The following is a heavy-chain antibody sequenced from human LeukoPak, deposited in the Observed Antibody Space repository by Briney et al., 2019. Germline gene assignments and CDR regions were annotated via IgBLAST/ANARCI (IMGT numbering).Heavy chain of an antibody. V-gene: IGHV3-21*01. CDR2: ISSSSSYI. CDR3: ARDQRYCSSTSCPGY. J-gene: IGHJ4*02. CDR1: GFTFSSYS. Sequence: GGSLRLSCAASGFTFSSYSMNWVRQAPGKGLEWVSSISSSSSYIYYADSVKGRFTISRDNAKNSLYLQMNSLRAEDTAVYYCARDQRYCSSTSCPGYWGQGTLVTVSS. D-gene: IGHD2-2*01.